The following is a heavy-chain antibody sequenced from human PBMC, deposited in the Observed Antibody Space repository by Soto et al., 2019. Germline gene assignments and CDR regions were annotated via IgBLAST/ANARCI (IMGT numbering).Heavy chain of an antibody. CDR3: ARGTSGNSFYYFDY. Sequence: ASVKVSCKASGYTFTNYYLHCVRQAPGQGLEWMGIINPSGGSTDSTQKFQGSITMTRDTSTSTVYMELSSLRSEDTAVYYCARGTSGNSFYYFDYWGQGTQVTVSS. V-gene: IGHV1-46*01. J-gene: IGHJ4*02. D-gene: IGHD1-1*01. CDR2: INPSGGST. CDR1: GYTFTNYY.